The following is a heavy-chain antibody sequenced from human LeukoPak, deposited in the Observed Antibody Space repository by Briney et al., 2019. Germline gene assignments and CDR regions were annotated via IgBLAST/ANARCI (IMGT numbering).Heavy chain of an antibody. J-gene: IGHJ4*02. CDR1: GFTFSSYA. CDR3: ARETPPNYSGSYYFDY. V-gene: IGHV3-23*01. D-gene: IGHD1-26*01. Sequence: GGSLRLSCAASGFTFSSYAMSWVRQAPGRGLEWVSAISGSGGSTYYADSVKGRFTISRDNSKNTLYLQMNSLRAEDTAVYYCARETPPNYSGSYYFDYWGQGTLVTVSS. CDR2: ISGSGGST.